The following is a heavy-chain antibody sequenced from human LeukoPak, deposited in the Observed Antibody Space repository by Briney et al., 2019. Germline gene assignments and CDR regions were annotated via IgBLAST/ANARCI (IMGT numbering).Heavy chain of an antibody. CDR1: GGSFSGYY. Sequence: SETLSLTCAVYGGSFSGYYWGWIRQPPGKGLEWIGEINHSGSTNYNPSLKSRVTISVDTSKNQFSLKLSSVTAADTAVYYCARGFIAVAGGIRKYSQHWGQGTLVTVSS. D-gene: IGHD6-19*01. CDR3: ARGFIAVAGGIRKYSQH. CDR2: INHSGST. V-gene: IGHV4-34*01. J-gene: IGHJ1*01.